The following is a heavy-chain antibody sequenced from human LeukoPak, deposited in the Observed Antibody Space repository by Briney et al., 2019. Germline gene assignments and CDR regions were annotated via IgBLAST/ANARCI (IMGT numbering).Heavy chain of an antibody. V-gene: IGHV4-39*07. CDR2: VYYSGST. CDR1: GGSISSSSYY. Sequence: SETLSLTCTVSGGSISSSSYYWGWIRQPPGKGLEWIGNVYYSGSTYYNPSLKSRVTISVDTSKNQFSLKLSSVTAADTAVYYCAREQDGYYFDYWGQGTLVTVSS. J-gene: IGHJ4*02. CDR3: AREQDGYYFDY. D-gene: IGHD2-15*01.